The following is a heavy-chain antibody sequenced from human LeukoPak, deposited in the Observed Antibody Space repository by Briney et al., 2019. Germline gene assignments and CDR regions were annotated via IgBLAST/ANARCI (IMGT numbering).Heavy chain of an antibody. V-gene: IGHV4-61*02. CDR3: ARVPAQRVVTTPTYFDY. CDR1: GGSISSGSYY. Sequence: TLSLTCTVSGGSISSGSYYWSWIRQPAGKGLEWIGRIYTSGSTNYNPSLKSRVTISVDTSKNQFSLKLSSVTAADTAVYYCARVPAQRVVTTPTYFDYWGQGTLVTVSS. CDR2: IYTSGST. D-gene: IGHD3-3*01. J-gene: IGHJ4*02.